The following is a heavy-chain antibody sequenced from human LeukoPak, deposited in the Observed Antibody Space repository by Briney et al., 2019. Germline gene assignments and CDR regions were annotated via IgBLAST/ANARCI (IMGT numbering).Heavy chain of an antibody. Sequence: GGSLRLSCAASGFTFSEHYMSWVRQAPGKGLEWLSYISSNTIYTNYADSVKGRFSISRDNAKNSLYLQMNSLRVEDTAVYYCARLYGDSSGTFFDHWGQGTLVTGSS. J-gene: IGHJ4*02. CDR1: GFTFSEHY. CDR3: ARLYGDSSGTFFDH. V-gene: IGHV3-11*03. D-gene: IGHD6-19*01. CDR2: ISSNTIYT.